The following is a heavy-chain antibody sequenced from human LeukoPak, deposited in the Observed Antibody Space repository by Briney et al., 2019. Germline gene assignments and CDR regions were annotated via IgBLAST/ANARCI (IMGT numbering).Heavy chain of an antibody. Sequence: SETLSLTCTVSGGSISSYYWSWIRQPAGKGLEWIGRIYTGGSTNYNPSLKSRVTMSVDTSKNQFSLKLSSVTAADTAVYYCASLGGSGWAYYFDYWGQGTLVTVSS. CDR3: ASLGGSGWAYYFDY. CDR2: IYTGGST. J-gene: IGHJ4*02. D-gene: IGHD6-19*01. CDR1: GGSISSYY. V-gene: IGHV4-4*07.